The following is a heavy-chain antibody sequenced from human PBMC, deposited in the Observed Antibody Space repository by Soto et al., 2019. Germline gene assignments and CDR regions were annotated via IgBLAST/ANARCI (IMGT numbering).Heavy chain of an antibody. CDR3: ARVGGFDPIHDH. V-gene: IGHV3-74*01. CDR1: GFTFSRHW. J-gene: IGHJ4*02. D-gene: IGHD5-12*01. CDR2: IDNDGVGT. Sequence: EVQLVESGGGLVQPGGSLRLSCAASGFTFSRHWMHWVRQIPGKGLMWVSRIDNDGVGTSYADSVRGRFTMSRDNAKNTLYLQMDNLRVEDTAVYFCARVGGFDPIHDHLGQGTLVTVSS.